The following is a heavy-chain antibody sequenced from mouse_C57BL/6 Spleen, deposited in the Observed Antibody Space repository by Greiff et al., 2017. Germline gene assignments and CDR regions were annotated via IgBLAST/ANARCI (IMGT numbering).Heavy chain of an antibody. CDR3: ARHYSNYGYAMDY. CDR1: GYTFTSYW. CDR2: IYPGSGST. Sequence: VQLQQPGAELVKPGASVKMSCKASGYTFTSYWITWVKQRPGQGLEWIGDIYPGSGSTNYNEKFKSKATLTVDTSSSTAYMQLSSLTSEDSAVYYCARHYSNYGYAMDYWGQGTSVTVSS. V-gene: IGHV1-55*01. D-gene: IGHD2-5*01. J-gene: IGHJ4*01.